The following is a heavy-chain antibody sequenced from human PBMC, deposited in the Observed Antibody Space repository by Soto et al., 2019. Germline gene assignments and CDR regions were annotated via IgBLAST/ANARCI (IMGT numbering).Heavy chain of an antibody. CDR2: IYYSGST. CDR1: GGSISSSSYY. Sequence: QLQLQDSGPGLVKPSETLSLTCTVSGGSISSSSYYWGWIRQPPGKGLEWIGSIYYSGSTYYNPSLKSRVTISVDTSKNQFSLKLSSVTAADTAVYYCARRPMGTTPFDYWGQGTLVTVSS. V-gene: IGHV4-39*01. D-gene: IGHD4-17*01. J-gene: IGHJ4*02. CDR3: ARRPMGTTPFDY.